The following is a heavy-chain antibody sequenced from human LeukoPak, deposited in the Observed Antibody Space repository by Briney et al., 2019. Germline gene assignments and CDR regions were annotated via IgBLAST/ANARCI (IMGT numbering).Heavy chain of an antibody. CDR2: MFYDGTTK. V-gene: IGHV3-30*03. CDR3: ARVGVGTVAGNYFDD. CDR1: GFTFTNYG. Sequence: DRSLRLSCAASGFTFTNYGIHWVRQAPGKGLEWVAVMFYDGTTKYYADSVKGRFTISRHNFENTLYLQMNSLRAEDTAVYYCARVGVGTVAGNYFDDWGQGTLVTVSS. J-gene: IGHJ4*02. D-gene: IGHD6-19*01.